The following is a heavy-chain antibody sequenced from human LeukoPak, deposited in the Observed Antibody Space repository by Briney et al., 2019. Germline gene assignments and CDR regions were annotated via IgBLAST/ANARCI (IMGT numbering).Heavy chain of an antibody. CDR2: MNPYSTNT. V-gene: IGHV1-8*01. J-gene: IGHJ4*02. D-gene: IGHD2/OR15-2a*01. Sequence: GASVKVSCKTSGYTFANYDITWVRQAPGRGIEWMGWMNPYSTNTGYARQFQGRLSMTRDISITTAYMELSSLRSEDTAVYYCARATRGDLLSEFWGQGSLITVSS. CDR1: GYTFANYD. CDR3: ARATRGDLLSEF.